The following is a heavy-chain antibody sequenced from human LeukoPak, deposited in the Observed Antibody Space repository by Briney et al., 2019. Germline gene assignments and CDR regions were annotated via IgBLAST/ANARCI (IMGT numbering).Heavy chain of an antibody. CDR1: GFTFSSYS. J-gene: IGHJ4*02. V-gene: IGHV3-21*04. Sequence: GGSLRLSCAASGFTFSSYSMNWVRQAPGKGLEWVSSISSSSSYIYYADSVKGRFSVSRDNAKNSLYLQMNCLRAEDTALYYCAKDKADILTGPVDYWGQGTLVTVSS. D-gene: IGHD3-9*01. CDR2: ISSSSSYI. CDR3: AKDKADILTGPVDY.